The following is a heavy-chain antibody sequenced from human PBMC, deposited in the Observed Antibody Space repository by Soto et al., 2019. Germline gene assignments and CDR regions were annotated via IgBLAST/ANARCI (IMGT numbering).Heavy chain of an antibody. Sequence: PSETLSLTCTVSGGSISNYYWNWIRQSPGKGLEWIGYIYSSGSTHYNPSLQNRVTISIDTSKNQVSLKVNSVTAADTAVYYCARKYSSPREVWFDPWGQGTLVTVSS. CDR1: GGSISNYY. CDR3: ARKYSSPREVWFDP. V-gene: IGHV4-59*08. D-gene: IGHD6-6*01. CDR2: IYSSGST. J-gene: IGHJ5*02.